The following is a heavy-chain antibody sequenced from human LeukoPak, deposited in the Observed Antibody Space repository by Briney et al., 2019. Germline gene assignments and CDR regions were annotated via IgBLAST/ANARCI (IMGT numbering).Heavy chain of an antibody. CDR3: ATQWLVEAHSDY. Sequence: SETLSLTCTVSGGSISSSSYYWDWIRQPPGKGLEWIGSIYYSGSTYYNSSLKSRVTISVDTSKNQFSLKLSSVTAADTAVYYCATQWLVEAHSDYWGQGTLVTVSS. D-gene: IGHD6-19*01. CDR2: IYYSGST. CDR1: GGSISSSSYY. J-gene: IGHJ4*02. V-gene: IGHV4-39*01.